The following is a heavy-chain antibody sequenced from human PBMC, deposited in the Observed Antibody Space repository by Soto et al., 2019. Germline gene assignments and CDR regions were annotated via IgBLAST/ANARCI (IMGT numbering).Heavy chain of an antibody. CDR2: ISYDGSLK. D-gene: IGHD3-3*01. V-gene: IGHV3-30*18. CDR3: AKDGKRITTFGVVGD. CDR1: GFTFSSYG. Sequence: QVQLVESGGGVVQPGRSLRLSCAASGFTFSSYGMHWVRQAPGKGLEWVALISYDGSLKYFADSVKGRFTISRDNSKNTLDLQMSSLRAEDTAVYYCAKDGKRITTFGVVGDWGQGTLVTVSS. J-gene: IGHJ4*02.